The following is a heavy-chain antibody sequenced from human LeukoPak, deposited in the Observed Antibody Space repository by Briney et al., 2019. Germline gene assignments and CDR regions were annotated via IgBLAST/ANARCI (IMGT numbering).Heavy chain of an antibody. CDR1: GDSITSSHW. CDR2: IYHGGST. V-gene: IGHV4-4*02. D-gene: IGHD3-22*01. CDR3: AREIAPQRYYDRGPYRYRGVDAFDL. Sequence: SETLSLTCSVSGDSITSSHWWSWVRQPPGKGLEWIGEIYHGGSTNYNPSLKSRVTMSLDESKNQFSLKLSSVTAADTAVYFCAREIAPQRYYDRGPYRYRGVDAFDLWGQGTMVTVSS. J-gene: IGHJ3*01.